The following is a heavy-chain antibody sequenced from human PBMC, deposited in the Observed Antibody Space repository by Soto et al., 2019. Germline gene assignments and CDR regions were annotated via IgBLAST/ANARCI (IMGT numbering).Heavy chain of an antibody. Sequence: PWGSLRLSCAASGFTFSNYAMSWVRQAPGKGVEWVSAISITSGSIYYADSVKGRFTISRDNAKNTLYLQMNSLRDEDTAVYYCARDRTVTMGYCYYGMDVWGQGTTVTVSS. CDR1: GFTFSNYA. CDR2: ISITSGSI. V-gene: IGHV3-23*01. CDR3: ARDRTVTMGYCYYGMDV. J-gene: IGHJ6*02. D-gene: IGHD4-17*01.